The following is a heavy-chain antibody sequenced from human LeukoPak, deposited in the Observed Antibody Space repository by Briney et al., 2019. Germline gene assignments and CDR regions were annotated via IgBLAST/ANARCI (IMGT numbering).Heavy chain of an antibody. CDR3: AGPPGSGIYYVDA. J-gene: IGHJ5*02. CDR1: GYSISRGYY. Sequence: PSETLSLTCTVSGYSISRGYYWGWIRQPPGKGLEWIGTISHSGSTYYNPSLKSRVIISLDTSKNQFSLTLSSVTAADTAVYYCAGPPGSGIYYVDAWGQGILVTVSS. D-gene: IGHD1-26*01. V-gene: IGHV4-38-2*02. CDR2: ISHSGST.